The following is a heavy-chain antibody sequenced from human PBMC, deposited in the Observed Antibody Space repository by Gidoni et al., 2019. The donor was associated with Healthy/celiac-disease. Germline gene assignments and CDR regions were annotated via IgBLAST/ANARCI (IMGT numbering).Heavy chain of an antibody. D-gene: IGHD6-6*01. V-gene: IGHV3-9*01. CDR1: GFTFEDYA. CDR3: AKGSLEYSSSSNIDY. CDR2: ISWISGRI. Sequence: EVQLVESGGGLVQPGRSLRLSCAASGFTFEDYAMHWVRQAPGKGLESVSGISWISGRIGYADSVKGRFPISRDNAKNSLYLQMNSLRAEATALYYCAKGSLEYSSSSNIDYWGQGTLVTVSS. J-gene: IGHJ4*02.